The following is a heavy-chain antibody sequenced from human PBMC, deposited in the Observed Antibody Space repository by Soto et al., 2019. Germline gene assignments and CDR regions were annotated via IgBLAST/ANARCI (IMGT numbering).Heavy chain of an antibody. V-gene: IGHV3-7*01. CDR3: ARAGDLGLLGGTDFDY. CDR2: IKQDGSEK. D-gene: IGHD1-26*01. J-gene: IGHJ4*02. Sequence: GGSLRLSCAASGFTFSSYWMSWVRQAPGKGLEWVANIKQDGSEKYYVDSVKGRFTISRDNAKNSLYLQMNSLRAEDTAVYYCARAGDLGLLGGTDFDYWGQGTLVTVSS. CDR1: GFTFSSYW.